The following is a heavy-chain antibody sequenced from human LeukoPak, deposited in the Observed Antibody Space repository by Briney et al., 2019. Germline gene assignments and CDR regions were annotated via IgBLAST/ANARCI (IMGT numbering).Heavy chain of an antibody. Sequence: GGSLRLSCAASGFTFSSHAMTWVRQAPGKGLEWGSSITGSGGSTFYAASVKGRFTISRDNSKNTLYLQMNSLRAEDTAVYYCAKLGISNGIDYWGQGTLVTVSS. CDR2: ITGSGGST. D-gene: IGHD1-14*01. CDR3: AKLGISNGIDY. J-gene: IGHJ4*02. CDR1: GFTFSSHA. V-gene: IGHV3-23*01.